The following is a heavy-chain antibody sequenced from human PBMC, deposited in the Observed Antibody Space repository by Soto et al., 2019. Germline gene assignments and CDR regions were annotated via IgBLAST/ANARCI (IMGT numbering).Heavy chain of an antibody. D-gene: IGHD6-19*01. CDR2: IYYSGGT. J-gene: IGHJ4*02. CDR1: GGSISSSGRY. CDR3: ARQMYTSGWSPTFDY. Sequence: QLQLQESGPGLVKPSETLSLTCTVSGGSISSSGRYWGWIRQSPGKGLEWIGSIYYSGGTYYNPSLKSRVTISVDTSKSHFSLNLSSVTAADTAVYYCARQMYTSGWSPTFDYWGQGTLVTVSS. V-gene: IGHV4-39*01.